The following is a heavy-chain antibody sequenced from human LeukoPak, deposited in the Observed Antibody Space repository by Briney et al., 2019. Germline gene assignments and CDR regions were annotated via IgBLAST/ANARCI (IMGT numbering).Heavy chain of an antibody. V-gene: IGHV1-2*02. D-gene: IGHD3-10*01. J-gene: IGHJ4*02. CDR2: INPNSGGT. CDR1: GYTFTGYH. Sequence: GASVKVSCKASGYTFTGYHMHWVRQAPGQGLEWMGWINPNSGGTNYAQKFQGRVTMTRDTSISTAYMELSRLRSDDTAVYYCAVYGSGSYYKGYYFDYWGQGTLVTVSS. CDR3: AVYGSGSYYKGYYFDY.